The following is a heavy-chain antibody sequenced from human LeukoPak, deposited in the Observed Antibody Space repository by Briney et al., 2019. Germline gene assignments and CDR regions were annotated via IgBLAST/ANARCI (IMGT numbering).Heavy chain of an antibody. CDR1: GGSFSGYY. D-gene: IGHD3-9*01. J-gene: IGHJ3*02. Sequence: SETLSLTCAVYGGSFSGYYWSWIRQPPGKGLEWIGEINHSGSTNYNPSLKSRVTISVDTSKNQFSLKLSSVTAADMAVYYCAGVLRYFDWSGSAFDIWGQGTMVTVSS. V-gene: IGHV4-34*01. CDR2: INHSGST. CDR3: AGVLRYFDWSGSAFDI.